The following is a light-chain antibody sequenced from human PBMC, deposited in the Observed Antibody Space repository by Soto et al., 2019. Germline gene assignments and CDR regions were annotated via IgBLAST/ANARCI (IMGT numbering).Light chain of an antibody. J-gene: IGKJ5*01. Sequence: ELVMTPSPATLSMSTGERATLSCRASQSVSSNLAWYQQKPGQAPRLPIYGASTRATGIPARFSGSGSGTEFTLTISSLQSEDFAVYYCQQYNNWPPITFGQGTRLEIK. CDR2: GAS. CDR1: QSVSSN. CDR3: QQYNNWPPIT. V-gene: IGKV3-15*01.